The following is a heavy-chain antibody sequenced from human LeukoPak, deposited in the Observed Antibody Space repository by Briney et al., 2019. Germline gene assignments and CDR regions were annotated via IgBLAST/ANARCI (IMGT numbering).Heavy chain of an antibody. D-gene: IGHD2-2*01. J-gene: IGHJ6*03. CDR1: GFTFSSYG. V-gene: IGHV3-21*01. CDR2: ISTSSIYI. CDR3: ARRKYVPLRDPYYYYMDV. Sequence: GGSLRLSCAASGFTFSSYGMHWVRQAPGKGLEWVSSISTSSIYIYYADSLKGRFTISGDNAKNSLYLQMNSLRAEDTAVYYCARRKYVPLRDPYYYYMDVWGKGTTVTVSS.